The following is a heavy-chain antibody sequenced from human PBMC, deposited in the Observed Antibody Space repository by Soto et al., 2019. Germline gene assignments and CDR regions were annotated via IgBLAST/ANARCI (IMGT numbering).Heavy chain of an antibody. Sequence: GGSLRLSCAASGFTFSDYYMSWIRQAPGKGLVWVSRINSDGSSTSYADSVKGRFTISRGNAKNTLYLQMNSLRAEDTAVYYCARVATGSYNWFDPWGPGTLVTVSS. D-gene: IGHD1-26*01. CDR1: GFTFSDYY. J-gene: IGHJ5*02. CDR3: ARVATGSYNWFDP. V-gene: IGHV3-74*01. CDR2: INSDGSST.